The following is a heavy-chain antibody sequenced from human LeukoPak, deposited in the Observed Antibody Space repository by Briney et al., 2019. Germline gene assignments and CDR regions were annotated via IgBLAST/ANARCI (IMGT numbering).Heavy chain of an antibody. Sequence: PGGSLRLSWAASGFTFSSYWMSWVRQAPGKGLEWVANIKYDGSEKYSVDSVKGRFTISRDNAKNSLYLQMNSLRAEDTAVYYCARDSVTLFDYWGQGTLVTVSS. V-gene: IGHV3-7*01. J-gene: IGHJ4*02. CDR2: IKYDGSEK. D-gene: IGHD5/OR15-5a*01. CDR3: ARDSVTLFDY. CDR1: GFTFSSYW.